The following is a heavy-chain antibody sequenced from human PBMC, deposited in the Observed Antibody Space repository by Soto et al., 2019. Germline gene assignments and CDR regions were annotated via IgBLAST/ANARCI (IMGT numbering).Heavy chain of an antibody. J-gene: IGHJ4*02. D-gene: IGHD2-15*01. V-gene: IGHV1-18*01. Sequence: QVQLVQSGAEVVKPGASVRVSCKTSGHTFTSYGFTWVRQAPGQGLEWMGWISAYNGNTNYAQKFQGRVTMTTDTSTSTAYMELRSLRSDDTAVYYCARALYCSGGSCYFDYWCQGTLVTVSS. CDR3: ARALYCSGGSCYFDY. CDR2: ISAYNGNT. CDR1: GHTFTSYG.